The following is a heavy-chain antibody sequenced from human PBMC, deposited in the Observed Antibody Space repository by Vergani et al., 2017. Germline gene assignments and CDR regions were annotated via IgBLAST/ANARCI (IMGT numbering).Heavy chain of an antibody. CDR1: GGTFSSYA. V-gene: IGHV1-69*01. CDR3: ARVYCSSTGCYIGIEWYFDL. J-gene: IGHJ2*01. D-gene: IGHD2-2*02. CDR2: IIPIFGTA. Sequence: QVQLVQSGAEVKKPGSSVKVSCKASGGTFSSYAISWVRQAPGQGLEWMGGIIPIFGTANYAQKFQGRVTITADESTSTAYMELSSLRSEDTAVYYCARVYCSSTGCYIGIEWYFDLWGRGTLVTVSS.